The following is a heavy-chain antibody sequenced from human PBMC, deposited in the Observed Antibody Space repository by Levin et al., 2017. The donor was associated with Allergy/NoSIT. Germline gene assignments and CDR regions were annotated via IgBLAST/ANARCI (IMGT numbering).Heavy chain of an antibody. CDR1: GGSISSGDYY. J-gene: IGHJ4*02. CDR3: ARDRYSSSWYPT. V-gene: IGHV4-30-4*01. CDR2: IYYSGST. Sequence: SETLSLTCTVSGGSISSGDYYWSWIRQPPGKGLEWIGYIYYSGSTYYNPSLKSRVTISVDTSKNQFSLKLSSVTAADTAVYYCARDRYSSSWYPTWGQGTLVTVSS. D-gene: IGHD6-13*01.